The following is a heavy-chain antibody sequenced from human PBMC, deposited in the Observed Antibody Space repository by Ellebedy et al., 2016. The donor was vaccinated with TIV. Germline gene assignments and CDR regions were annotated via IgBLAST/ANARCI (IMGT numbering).Heavy chain of an antibody. CDR3: ARATSGFDL. CDR1: GFTFSSYG. Sequence: GESLKISCAASGFTFSSYGMHWVRQAPGKGLEWVAVISYDGSNKYYADSVKGRFTISRDNSKNTLYLQMNSLGAEDTAVYYCARATSGFDLWGRGTLVTVSS. CDR2: ISYDGSNK. J-gene: IGHJ2*01. D-gene: IGHD6-19*01. V-gene: IGHV3-30*03.